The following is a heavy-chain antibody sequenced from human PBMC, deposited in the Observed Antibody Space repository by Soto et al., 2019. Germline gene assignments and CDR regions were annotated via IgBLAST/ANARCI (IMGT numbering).Heavy chain of an antibody. CDR2: IYHSGST. CDR3: ARHGDYYYGSGSYYKRYFDY. D-gene: IGHD3-10*01. CDR1: GSSISSGSY. J-gene: IGHJ4*02. Sequence: SETLSLTCAVSGSSISSGSYWGWIRQPPGKGLEWIGSIYHSGSTYYNPSLKSRVSIPVDTSKNQFSLKLSSVTAADAAVYYCARHGDYYYGSGSYYKRYFDYWGQGTLVTVS. V-gene: IGHV4-38-2*01.